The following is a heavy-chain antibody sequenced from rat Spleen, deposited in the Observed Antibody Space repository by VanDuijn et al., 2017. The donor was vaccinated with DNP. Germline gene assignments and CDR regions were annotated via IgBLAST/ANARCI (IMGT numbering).Heavy chain of an antibody. CDR2: ISTSGSRA. J-gene: IGHJ3*01. V-gene: IGHV5-25*01. CDR1: GFTFSNYY. CDR3: ARSRLPGYYPFAC. D-gene: IGHD1-4*01. Sequence: EVQLVESGGGLVQPGRSLKLSCAASGFTFSNYYMAWVRQAPKKGLEWVATISTSGSRAYYPDSVKGRFTTSRDDAKSSLYLQMNSLKSEDTATYYCARSRLPGYYPFACWGQGTLVTVSS.